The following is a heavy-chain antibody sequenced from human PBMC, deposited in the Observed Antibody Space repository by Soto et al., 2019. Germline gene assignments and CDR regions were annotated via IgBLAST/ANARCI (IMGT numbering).Heavy chain of an antibody. Sequence: QTLSLTCAISGDSVSIKSAAWKWIRQAPSRCLEWLGRTYYRSKWYNDYAVSVKSRITINPDTSKNQFPLQLNSVTPEDTSVYYCARDQVAAAGTWFDPWGQGTLVTVSS. V-gene: IGHV6-1*01. CDR2: TYYRSKWYN. CDR1: GDSVSIKSAA. J-gene: IGHJ5*02. D-gene: IGHD6-13*01. CDR3: ARDQVAAAGTWFDP.